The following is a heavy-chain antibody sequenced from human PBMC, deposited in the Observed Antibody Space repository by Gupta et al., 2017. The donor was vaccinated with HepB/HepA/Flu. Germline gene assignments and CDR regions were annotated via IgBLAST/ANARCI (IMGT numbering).Heavy chain of an antibody. CDR1: GYTFTSYA. D-gene: IGHD3-16*02. V-gene: IGHV1-3*01. Sequence: QVQLVQSGAEVKKPGASVKVSCKASGYTFTSYAMHWVRQAPGQRLEWMGWINAGNGNTKYSQKFQGRVTITRDTSASTAYMELSSLRSEDTAVYYCARSRMITFGGVIVRPAFDYWGQGTLVTVSS. CDR2: INAGNGNT. J-gene: IGHJ4*02. CDR3: ARSRMITFGGVIVRPAFDY.